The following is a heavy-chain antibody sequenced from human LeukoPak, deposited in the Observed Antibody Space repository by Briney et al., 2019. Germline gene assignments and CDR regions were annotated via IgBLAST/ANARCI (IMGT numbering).Heavy chain of an antibody. CDR3: ARLYEDSRGSYYYYYYMDV. V-gene: IGHV3-48*03. Sequence: GGSLRLSCAASGFTFSSYEMNWVRQAPGKGLEWVSYISSSGSTIYYADSVKGRFTISRDNAKNSLYLQMNSLRAEDTAVYYCARLYEDSRGSYYYYYYMDVWGKGTTVTVSS. CDR2: ISSSGSTI. J-gene: IGHJ6*03. D-gene: IGHD6-19*01. CDR1: GFTFSSYE.